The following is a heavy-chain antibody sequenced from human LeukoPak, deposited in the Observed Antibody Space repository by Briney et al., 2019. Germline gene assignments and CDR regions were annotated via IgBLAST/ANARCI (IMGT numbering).Heavy chain of an antibody. V-gene: IGHV4-31*03. J-gene: IGHJ4*02. CDR2: IYYRGST. Sequence: SETLSLTCTVSGGSISSGGYYWSWIRQHPGKGLEWIGYIYYRGSTYYNPSLKSRVTISVDTSKNQFSLKLSSVTAADTAVYYCARGGGVVVVVAADGLGFDYWGQGTLVTVSS. CDR1: GGSISSGGYY. CDR3: ARGGGVVVVVAADGLGFDY. D-gene: IGHD2-15*01.